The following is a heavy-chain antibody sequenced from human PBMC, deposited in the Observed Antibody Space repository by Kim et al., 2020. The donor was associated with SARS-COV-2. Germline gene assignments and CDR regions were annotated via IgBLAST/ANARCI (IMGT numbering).Heavy chain of an antibody. CDR2: IYYSGST. CDR1: GGSISSSSYY. D-gene: IGHD4-17*01. Sequence: SETLSLTCTVSGGSISSSSYYWGWIRQPPGKGLEWIGSIYYSGSTYYNPSLKSRVTISVDTSKNQFSLKLSSVTAADTAVYYCARRVGDYYYYYGMDVWGQGTMVTVSS. V-gene: IGHV4-39*01. CDR3: ARRVGDYYYYYGMDV. J-gene: IGHJ6*02.